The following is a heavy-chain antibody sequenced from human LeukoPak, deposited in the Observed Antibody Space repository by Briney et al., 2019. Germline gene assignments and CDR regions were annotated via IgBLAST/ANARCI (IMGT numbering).Heavy chain of an antibody. J-gene: IGHJ3*02. CDR2: ISSSGSTI. CDR1: GFIFSSYE. CDR3: ATSGSDAFDI. V-gene: IGHV3-48*03. Sequence: GGSLRLSCAASGFIFSSYEMNWVRQAPGKGLEWVSYISSSGSTIYYADSVEGRFTISRDNAKNSLYLQMNSLRAEDTAVYYCATSGSDAFDIWGQGTMVTVSS. D-gene: IGHD3-10*01.